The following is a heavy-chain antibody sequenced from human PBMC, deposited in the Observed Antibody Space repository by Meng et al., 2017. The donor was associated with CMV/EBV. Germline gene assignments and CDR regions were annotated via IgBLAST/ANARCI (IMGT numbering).Heavy chain of an antibody. V-gene: IGHV3-20*04. J-gene: IGHJ3*02. CDR2: INWNGGST. CDR1: GFTFDDYG. Sequence: ETLSLTCAASGFTFDDYGMSWVRQAPGKGLEWVSGINWNGGSTGYADFVKGRFTISRDNAKNSLYLQMNSLRAEDTALYYCARGGRYSSTDAFDIWGQGTMVTVSS. CDR3: ARGGRYSSTDAFDI. D-gene: IGHD6-13*01.